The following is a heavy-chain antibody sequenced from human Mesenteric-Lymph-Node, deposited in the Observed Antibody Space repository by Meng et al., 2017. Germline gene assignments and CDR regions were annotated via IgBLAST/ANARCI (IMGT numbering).Heavy chain of an antibody. D-gene: IGHD1-26*01. Sequence: GESLKISCAASGFTFSNSEMNWVRQAPGKGLEWVSSISSSSSYIYYADSVKGRFTISRDNSKNTLYLQMNSLSADDTAVYFCAKDSGSYRYFDFWGQGALVTVSS. V-gene: IGHV3-21*04. CDR3: AKDSGSYRYFDF. CDR2: ISSSSSYI. CDR1: GFTFSNSE. J-gene: IGHJ4*02.